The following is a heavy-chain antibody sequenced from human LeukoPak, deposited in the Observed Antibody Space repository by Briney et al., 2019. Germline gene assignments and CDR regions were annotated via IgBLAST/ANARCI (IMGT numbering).Heavy chain of an antibody. V-gene: IGHV3-66*01. CDR1: GFTVSSNY. D-gene: IGHD3-22*01. Sequence: GGSLRLSCAASGFTVSSNYMSWVRQAPGKELEWVSVIYSGGSTYYADSVKGRFTISRDNSKNTLYLQMNSLRAEDTAVYYCASGTREYYYDSSGYYSGAFDIWGQGTMVTVSS. CDR2: IYSGGST. J-gene: IGHJ3*02. CDR3: ASGTREYYYDSSGYYSGAFDI.